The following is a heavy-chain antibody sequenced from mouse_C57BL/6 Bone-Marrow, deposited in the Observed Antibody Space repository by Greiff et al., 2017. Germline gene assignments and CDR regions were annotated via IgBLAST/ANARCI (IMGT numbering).Heavy chain of an antibody. CDR3: ARGGLRRGYYYAMDY. J-gene: IGHJ4*01. CDR1: GFTFSSYA. D-gene: IGHD2-4*01. V-gene: IGHV5-4*03. Sequence: EVMLVESGGGLVKPGGSLKLSCAASGFTFSSYAMSWVRQTPEKRLEWVATISDGGSYTYYPDNVKGRFTISSDNAKNNLYLQMSHLKSEDTAMYYCARGGLRRGYYYAMDYWGQGTSVTVSS. CDR2: ISDGGSYT.